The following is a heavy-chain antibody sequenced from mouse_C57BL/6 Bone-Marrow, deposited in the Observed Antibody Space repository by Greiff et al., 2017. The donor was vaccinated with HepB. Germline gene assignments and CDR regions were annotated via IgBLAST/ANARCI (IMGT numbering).Heavy chain of an antibody. CDR3: ARPTIVTTWGNLDY. CDR2: IWSGGST. Sequence: QVHVKQSGPGLVQPSQSLSITCTVSGFSLTSYGVHWVRQSPGKGLEWLGVIWSGGSTDYNAAFISRLSISKDNSKSQVFFKMNSLQADDTAIYYCARPTIVTTWGNLDYWGQGTTLTVSS. V-gene: IGHV2-2*01. D-gene: IGHD2-5*01. CDR1: GFSLTSYG. J-gene: IGHJ2*01.